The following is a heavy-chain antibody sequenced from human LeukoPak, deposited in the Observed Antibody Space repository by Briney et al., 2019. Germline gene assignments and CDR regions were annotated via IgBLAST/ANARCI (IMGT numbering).Heavy chain of an antibody. CDR2: IKTDGSST. V-gene: IGHV3-74*01. CDR3: ARDRGYTQDY. D-gene: IGHD5-12*01. J-gene: IGHJ4*02. CDR1: GFTFSTYW. Sequence: GGSLRLSCAASGFTFSTYWMHWVRQASGKGLVWVSHIKTDGSSTTYADSVKGRFTISRDNAKNTLYLQMNSLRAEDTAVYYCARDRGYTQDYWGQGTLVTVSS.